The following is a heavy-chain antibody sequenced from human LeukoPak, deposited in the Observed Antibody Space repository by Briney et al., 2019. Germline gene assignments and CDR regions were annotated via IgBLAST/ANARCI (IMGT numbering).Heavy chain of an antibody. V-gene: IGHV4-39*01. Sequence: SETLSLTCTVSGGSLSSALYHWGWICQPPGKNLEWLGSVYYTGSTHNNPSLKSRVTISVDTSKNQFSLKMSSVTAADTAVYFCARHQEGMVRGVLYYMDVWGKGTTVIISS. CDR3: ARHQEGMVRGVLYYMDV. D-gene: IGHD3-10*01. CDR1: GGSLSSALYH. J-gene: IGHJ6*03. CDR2: VYYTGST.